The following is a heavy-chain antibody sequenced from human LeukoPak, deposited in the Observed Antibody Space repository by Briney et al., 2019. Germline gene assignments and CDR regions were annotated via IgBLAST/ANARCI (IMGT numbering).Heavy chain of an antibody. Sequence: GGSLRLSCAASGFTFDDYAMHWVRQAPGKGLEWVSGISWNSGSIVYADSVNRRFTISRDNAKNSLYLQMNSLRAEDTALYYCAKDIVSYYYDSSGYMGGGYFDYWGQGTLVTVSS. V-gene: IGHV3-9*01. D-gene: IGHD3-22*01. J-gene: IGHJ4*02. CDR2: ISWNSGSI. CDR3: AKDIVSYYYDSSGYMGGGYFDY. CDR1: GFTFDDYA.